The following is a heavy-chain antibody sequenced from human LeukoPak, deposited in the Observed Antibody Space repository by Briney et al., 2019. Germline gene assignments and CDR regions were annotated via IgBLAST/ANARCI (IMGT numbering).Heavy chain of an antibody. CDR1: GFTFSNYT. J-gene: IGHJ4*02. CDR3: VSAPYYYHSCF. D-gene: IGHD3-22*01. CDR2: ISSSSSYI. Sequence: GGSLRLSCAASGFTFSNYTMNWVRQAPGQGLEWVSSISSSSSYIYYADSMQGRFTISRDNAKNSLCLQMNSLRAEDTAVYYCVSAPYYYHSCFWGQGTLVTVSS. V-gene: IGHV3-21*01.